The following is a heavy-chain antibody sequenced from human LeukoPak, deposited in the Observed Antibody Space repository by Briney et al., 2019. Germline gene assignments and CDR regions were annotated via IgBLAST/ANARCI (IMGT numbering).Heavy chain of an antibody. CDR3: ARVAKWYSYGDGLYYMDV. D-gene: IGHD5-18*01. V-gene: IGHV1-8*03. CDR1: GYTFTSYD. CDR2: MNPNSGNT. J-gene: IGHJ6*03. Sequence: GASVKVSCKASGYTFTSYDINWVRQATGQGLEWMGWMNPNSGNTGYAQKFQGRVTITRNTSISTAYMELSSLRSEDTAVYYCARVAKWYSYGDGLYYMDVWGKWTTVTVSS.